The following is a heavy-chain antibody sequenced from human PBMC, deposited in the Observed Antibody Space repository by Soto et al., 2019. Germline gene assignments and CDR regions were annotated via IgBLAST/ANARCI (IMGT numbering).Heavy chain of an antibody. CDR1: GFTFSSYA. Sequence: EVQLLESGGGLVQPGGSLRLSCAASGFTFSSYAMSWVRQAPGKGLEWASSISGSGGSTYYADSVKGRCTISRDNSKNTLYLQMNSLRAEDTAVYYCAKGGWGSYFSLFDPWGQGTLVTVSS. D-gene: IGHD1-26*01. J-gene: IGHJ5*02. V-gene: IGHV3-23*01. CDR3: AKGGWGSYFSLFDP. CDR2: ISGSGGST.